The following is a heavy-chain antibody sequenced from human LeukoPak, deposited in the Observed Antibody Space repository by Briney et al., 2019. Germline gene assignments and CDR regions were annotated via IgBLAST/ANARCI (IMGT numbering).Heavy chain of an antibody. CDR1: GGSFSGYY. D-gene: IGHD6-6*01. V-gene: IGHV4-34*01. Sequence: SETLSLTCAVYGGSFSGYYWSWIRQPPGKGLEWIGEINHSGSTNYNPSLKSRVTISVDTSKNQFSLKLSSVTAADTAVYYCARPAGEDSSSGNYYYMDVWGKGTTVTVSS. CDR2: INHSGST. J-gene: IGHJ6*03. CDR3: ARPAGEDSSSGNYYYMDV.